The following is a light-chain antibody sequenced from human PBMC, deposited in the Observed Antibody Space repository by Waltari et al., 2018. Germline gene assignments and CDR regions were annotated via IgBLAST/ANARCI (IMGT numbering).Light chain of an antibody. CDR3: QQYYDNWT. J-gene: IGKJ1*01. Sequence: DIVVTQSPDSLAVSLGEWVTMNCKSSQSVSKTYNNRNYLGWFQQKPGQPPKLLIYWASTRESGVPDRFSGSGSGTDFTLTISSLQAEDVAVYYCQQYYDNWTFGQGTKVEIK. CDR2: WAS. V-gene: IGKV4-1*01. CDR1: QSVSKTYNNRNY.